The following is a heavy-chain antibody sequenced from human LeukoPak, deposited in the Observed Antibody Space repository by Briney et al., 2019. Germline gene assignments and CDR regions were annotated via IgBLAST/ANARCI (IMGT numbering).Heavy chain of an antibody. J-gene: IGHJ4*02. CDR1: GGSFSGYY. V-gene: IGHV4-34*01. CDR3: ASGNWGSDY. Sequence: SETLSLTCAVYGGSFSGYYWSWIRQPPRKGLEWIGEINHSGSTNYNPSLKSRVTISVDTSKNQSSLKLSSVTAADTAVYYCASGNWGSDYWGQGTLVTVSS. D-gene: IGHD7-27*01. CDR2: INHSGST.